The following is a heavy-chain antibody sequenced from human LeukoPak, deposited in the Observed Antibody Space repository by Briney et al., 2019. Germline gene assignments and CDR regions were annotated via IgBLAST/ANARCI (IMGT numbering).Heavy chain of an antibody. J-gene: IGHJ4*02. Sequence: SETLSLTCTVSEGSISGCYSSWIRQPPGKGLEWIGFIFSSGSTSYNPSLKSRVTISVDTSKNQVSLRLNSVTAADTAMYYCARHTPGSFDFVWGQGTLVTVSS. V-gene: IGHV4-59*08. D-gene: IGHD3-9*01. CDR1: EGSISGCY. CDR3: ARHTPGSFDFV. CDR2: IFSSGST.